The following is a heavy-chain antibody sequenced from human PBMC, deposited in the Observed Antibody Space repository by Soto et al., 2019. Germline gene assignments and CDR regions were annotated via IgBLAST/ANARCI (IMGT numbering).Heavy chain of an antibody. J-gene: IGHJ6*02. D-gene: IGHD6-19*01. CDR3: ARLTYSSGWLSYSYYGMDV. V-gene: IGHV1-18*04. CDR1: GYTFTSYG. CDR2: ISAYNGNT. Sequence: GASVKVSCKASGYTFTSYGISWVRQAPGQGLEWMGWISAYNGNTNYAQKLQGRVTMTTDTSTSTAYMELRSLRSDDTAVYYCARLTYSSGWLSYSYYGMDVWGQGTTVTVSS.